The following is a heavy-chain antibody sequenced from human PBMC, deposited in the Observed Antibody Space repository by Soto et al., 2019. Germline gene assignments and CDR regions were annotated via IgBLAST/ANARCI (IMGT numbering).Heavy chain of an antibody. V-gene: IGHV1-46*03. J-gene: IGHJ4*02. CDR3: ATPGFCTNGVCYDFDN. D-gene: IGHD2-8*01. Sequence: QVQLVQSGAEVKKPGASVKVSCKASGYTFTSYYRHWVRQAPGQGLEWMGIINPSGGSTSYAQKYQGRVIMTRDTSTSTVYMELSSLRSEDTAVYYCATPGFCTNGVCYDFDNWGQGTLVTVSS. CDR2: INPSGGST. CDR1: GYTFTSYY.